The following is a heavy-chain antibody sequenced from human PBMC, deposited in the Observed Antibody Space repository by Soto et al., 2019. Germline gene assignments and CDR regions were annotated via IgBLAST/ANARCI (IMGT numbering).Heavy chain of an antibody. CDR2: IYYSRST. J-gene: IGHJ6*02. CDR3: ARDAPRNSKGYYGMDV. V-gene: IGHV4-31*03. Sequence: QVQLQESGPGLVKPSQTLSLTCTVSGGSISSGGYYWSWIRQHPGKGLEWIGYIYYSRSTYYNPSRKSRVTIPVDTSKNQFSLKLSSVTAADTAVYYCARDAPRNSKGYYGMDVWGQGTTVTVSS. CDR1: GGSISSGGYY.